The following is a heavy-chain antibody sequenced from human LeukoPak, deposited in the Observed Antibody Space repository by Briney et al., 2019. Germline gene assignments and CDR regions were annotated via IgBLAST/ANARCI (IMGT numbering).Heavy chain of an antibody. V-gene: IGHV3-48*01. CDR2: ISSSSSTI. CDR1: GFTFSSYS. Sequence: GGSLRLSCAASGFTFSSYSMTWVRQAPGKGLEWVSYISSSSSTIYYADSVKGRFTISRDNAKSSLYLQMNSLRAEDTAVYYCARDRYDILTGYVRFDYWGQGTLVTVSS. J-gene: IGHJ4*02. D-gene: IGHD3-9*01. CDR3: ARDRYDILTGYVRFDY.